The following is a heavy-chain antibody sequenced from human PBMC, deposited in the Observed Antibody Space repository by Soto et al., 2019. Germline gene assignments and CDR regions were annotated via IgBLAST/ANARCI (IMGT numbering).Heavy chain of an antibody. J-gene: IGHJ4*02. CDR1: GYAFTTYG. V-gene: IGHV1-18*01. D-gene: IGHD1-1*01. Sequence: QVHLVQSGAEVKKPGASVKVSCQGSGYAFTTYGITWVRQAPGQGLEWMGWISAHNGNTNYAPKLQGRVTVTRDTSTSTAYRELRSLRYDDTAVYYCARGRYGDYWGQGALVTVSS. CDR3: ARGRYGDY. CDR2: ISAHNGNT.